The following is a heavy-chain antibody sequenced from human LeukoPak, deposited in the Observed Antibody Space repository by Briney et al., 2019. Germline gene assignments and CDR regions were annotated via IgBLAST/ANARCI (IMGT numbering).Heavy chain of an antibody. D-gene: IGHD5-18*01. CDR3: ARNPSRSDTYFDL. CDR2: TNPSSRNR. Sequence: GASVTVSCKASVYTFTYYEINWVRQASGQGREWMGWTNPSSRNRAYAPKFEGRGTMTTDTSTSTAYMELRSLTSEDTAVYYCARNPSRSDTYFDLWGQGTLVTVSS. J-gene: IGHJ4*02. CDR1: VYTFTYYE. V-gene: IGHV1-8*01.